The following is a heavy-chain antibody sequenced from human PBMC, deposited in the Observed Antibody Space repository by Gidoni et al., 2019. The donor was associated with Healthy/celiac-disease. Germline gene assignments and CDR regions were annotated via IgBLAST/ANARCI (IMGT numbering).Heavy chain of an antibody. J-gene: IGHJ5*02. Sequence: QLQLQESGPGLVKPSEPLSLTCTVSGGSISSSSSYWGWIRQPPGKGLEWIGSIYYSGSTYYNPSLKSRVTISVDTSKNQFSLKLSSVTAADTAVYYCARVLGPRDWFDPWGQGTLVTVSS. D-gene: IGHD3-16*01. CDR3: ARVLGPRDWFDP. CDR2: IYYSGST. CDR1: GGSISSSSSY. V-gene: IGHV4-39*07.